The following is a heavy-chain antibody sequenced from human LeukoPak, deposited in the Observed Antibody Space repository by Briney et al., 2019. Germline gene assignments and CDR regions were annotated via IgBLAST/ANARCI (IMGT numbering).Heavy chain of an antibody. CDR2: INPNSGGT. Sequence: RASVKVSCKASGYTFTGYYMHWVRQAPGQGLEWMGWINPNSGGTNYAQKFQGRVTMTRDTSISTAYMELSRLRSDDTAVYYYARGGNTAMATYYYYGMDVWGQGTTVTVSS. CDR1: GYTFTGYY. J-gene: IGHJ6*02. D-gene: IGHD5-18*01. V-gene: IGHV1-2*02. CDR3: ARGGNTAMATYYYYGMDV.